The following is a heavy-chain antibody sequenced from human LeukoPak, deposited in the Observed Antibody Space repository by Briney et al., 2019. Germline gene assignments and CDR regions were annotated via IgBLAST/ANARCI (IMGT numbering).Heavy chain of an antibody. Sequence: SETLSLTCTVSGGSISSYYWSWIRQPPGKGLEWIGYIYYSGSTNYNPSLKSRVTISVDTSKNQFSLKLSSVTAADTAVYYCARATGYSSGWYQVDYWGQGTLVTVSS. V-gene: IGHV4-59*01. CDR2: IYYSGST. D-gene: IGHD6-19*01. J-gene: IGHJ4*02. CDR3: ARATGYSSGWYQVDY. CDR1: GGSISSYY.